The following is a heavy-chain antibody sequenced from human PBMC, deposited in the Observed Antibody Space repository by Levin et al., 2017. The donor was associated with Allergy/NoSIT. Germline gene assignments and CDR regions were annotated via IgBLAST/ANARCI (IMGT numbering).Heavy chain of an antibody. V-gene: IGHV1-69*06. CDR1: GGTFSSYA. Sequence: KISCKASGGTFSSYAISWVRQAPGQGLEWMGGIIPIFGTANYAQKFQGRVTITADKSTSTAYMELSSLRSEDTAVYYCASLHPRGIVVVPAASYGMDVWGQGTTVTVSS. J-gene: IGHJ6*02. CDR3: ASLHPRGIVVVPAASYGMDV. CDR2: IIPIFGTA. D-gene: IGHD2-2*01.